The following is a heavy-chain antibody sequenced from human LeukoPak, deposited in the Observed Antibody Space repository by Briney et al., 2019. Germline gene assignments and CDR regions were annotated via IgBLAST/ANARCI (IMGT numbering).Heavy chain of an antibody. CDR3: AKGGGDTAMAMDY. D-gene: IGHD5-18*01. V-gene: IGHV3-23*01. CDR1: GFTFSSYA. Sequence: GGSLRLSCAASGFTFSSYAMSWVRQAPGKGLEWVSAISGSGGSTYYADSVKGRFTISRDNSKNSLFLQMTRLSAEDTAFYYCAKGGGDTAMAMDYWGQGTLVTVSS. CDR2: ISGSGGST. J-gene: IGHJ4*02.